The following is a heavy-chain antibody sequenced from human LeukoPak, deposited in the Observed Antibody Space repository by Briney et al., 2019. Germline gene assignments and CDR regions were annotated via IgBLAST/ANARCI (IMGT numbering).Heavy chain of an antibody. CDR3: AKSAAAGVYFDY. J-gene: IGHJ4*02. Sequence: PRGSLRLSCAASGFTFSSYGMHWVRQAPGKGLEWVAVIWYDGSNKYYADSVKGRFTISRDNSKNTLYLQMNSLRAEDTAVYYCAKSAAAGVYFDYWGQGTLVTVSS. CDR1: GFTFSSYG. D-gene: IGHD6-25*01. V-gene: IGHV3-33*06. CDR2: IWYDGSNK.